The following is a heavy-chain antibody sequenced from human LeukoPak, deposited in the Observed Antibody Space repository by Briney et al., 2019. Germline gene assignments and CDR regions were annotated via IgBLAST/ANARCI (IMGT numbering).Heavy chain of an antibody. Sequence: ASVKVSCKASGYTFTTYAMHWVRQAPGQRLEWMGWINADSGDTKYSQRFQGRVTISRDTFAYTAYMELRSLISEDTAVYYCARAPYDFLTGYSLNWFDPWGQGTLVTVSS. CDR3: ARAPYDFLTGYSLNWFDP. V-gene: IGHV1-3*01. CDR1: GYTFTTYA. J-gene: IGHJ5*02. D-gene: IGHD3-9*01. CDR2: INADSGDT.